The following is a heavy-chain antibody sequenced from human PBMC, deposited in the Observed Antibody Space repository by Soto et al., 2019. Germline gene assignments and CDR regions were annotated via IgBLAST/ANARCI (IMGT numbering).Heavy chain of an antibody. CDR2: IYYSGST. D-gene: IGHD3-10*01. CDR1: GGSISSYY. Sequence: QVQLQESGPGLVKPSENLSLTCTVSGGSISSYYWSWIRQPPGKGLECIGYIYYSGSTNYNPSLKSRVTLSVDTSKNQFSLKLSYVTAADTAVYYCARVVPTALTMVRGVPDAFDIWGQGTMVTVSS. CDR3: ARVVPTALTMVRGVPDAFDI. V-gene: IGHV4-59*01. J-gene: IGHJ3*02.